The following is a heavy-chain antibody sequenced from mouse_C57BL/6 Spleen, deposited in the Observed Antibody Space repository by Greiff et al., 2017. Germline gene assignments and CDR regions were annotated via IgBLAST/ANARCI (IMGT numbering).Heavy chain of an antibody. Sequence: EVKVVESGGGLVKPGGSLKLSCAASGFTFSDYGMHWVRQAPEKGLEWVAYISSGSSTIYYADTVKGRFTISRDNAKNTLFLQMTSLRSEDTAMYYCASDYGSSLRFAYWGQGTLVTVSA. CDR1: GFTFSDYG. J-gene: IGHJ3*01. D-gene: IGHD1-1*01. V-gene: IGHV5-17*01. CDR3: ASDYGSSLRFAY. CDR2: ISSGSSTI.